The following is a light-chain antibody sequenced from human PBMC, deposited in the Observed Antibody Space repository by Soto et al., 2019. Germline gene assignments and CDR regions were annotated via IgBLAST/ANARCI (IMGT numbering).Light chain of an antibody. CDR2: DAS. Sequence: DIQMTQSPSTLSASVGDRVTITCRASQSISSWLDGYQQKPGKAPKLMIYDASSLESGVPSRFSGSGSGTEFTLNISSLQPDDVATYYCQQSNSYSGTFGQGTKVEIK. V-gene: IGKV1-5*01. CDR1: QSISSW. J-gene: IGKJ1*01. CDR3: QQSNSYSGT.